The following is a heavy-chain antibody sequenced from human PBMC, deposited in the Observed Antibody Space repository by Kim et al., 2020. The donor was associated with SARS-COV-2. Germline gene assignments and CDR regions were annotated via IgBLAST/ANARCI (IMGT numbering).Heavy chain of an antibody. D-gene: IGHD3-3*01. Sequence: STSPADAVKGRFTISQNNAKNTLSLQMNRLRAEDTAVYYCASLYYGAFDIWGQGTMVTVSS. V-gene: IGHV3-74*01. CDR2: ST. J-gene: IGHJ3*02. CDR3: ASLYYGAFDI.